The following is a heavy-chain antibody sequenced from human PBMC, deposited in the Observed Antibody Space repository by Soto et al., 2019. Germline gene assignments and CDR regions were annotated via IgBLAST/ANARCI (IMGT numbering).Heavy chain of an antibody. CDR3: ARGPYYDIWAGYYRDYYYYYGMDV. V-gene: IGHV4-34*01. Sequence: SETLSLTCAVYGGSFSGYYWSWIRQPPGKGLEWIGEINHSGSTNYNPSLKSRVTISEDTTKNQFSPKLSSVTAADTAVYYCARGPYYDIWAGYYRDYYYYYGMDVWGQGTTVTVSS. CDR2: INHSGST. CDR1: GGSFSGYY. J-gene: IGHJ6*02. D-gene: IGHD3-9*01.